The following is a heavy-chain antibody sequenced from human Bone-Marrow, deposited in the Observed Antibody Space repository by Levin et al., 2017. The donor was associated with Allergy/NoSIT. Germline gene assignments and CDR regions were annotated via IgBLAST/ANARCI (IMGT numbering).Heavy chain of an antibody. Sequence: GGSLRLSCAASGFTFHAFALTWIRQSPGKGLEWVSTVTAGGGKTFYADSVKGRFTISRDPSNDTLYLQMNNLRAEHTAFYYCENSVHLMVVDLLTAVTNPPFDSWGQGALVTVSS. CDR3: ENSVHLMVVDLLTAVTNPPFDS. CDR2: VTAGGGKT. CDR1: GFTFHAFA. D-gene: IGHD2-21*01. J-gene: IGHJ4*02. V-gene: IGHV3-23*01.